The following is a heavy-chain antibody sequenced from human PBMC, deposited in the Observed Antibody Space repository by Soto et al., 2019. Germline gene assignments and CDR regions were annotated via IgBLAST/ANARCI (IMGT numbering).Heavy chain of an antibody. V-gene: IGHV4-4*02. D-gene: IGHD3-10*01. CDR2: IYHTGAT. Sequence: PSETLSLTCAVSRGSVSSNNWWNWVRQPPGKGLEWIGEIYHTGATNYNPSLKSRVTISVDKSKDQVSLNLNSVTAADTAVYYCARRGASFSPFGYFGQLPLVTVSS. J-gene: IGHJ4*02. CDR3: ARRGASFSPFGY. CDR1: RGSVSSNNW.